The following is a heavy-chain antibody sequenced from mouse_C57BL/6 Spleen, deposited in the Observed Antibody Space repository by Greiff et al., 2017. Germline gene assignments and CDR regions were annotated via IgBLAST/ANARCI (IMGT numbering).Heavy chain of an antibody. CDR2: IDPENGDT. CDR1: GFNIKDDY. CDR3: TGGYYAMDY. J-gene: IGHJ4*01. Sequence: VHVKQSGAELVRPGASVKLSCTASGFNIKDDYMHWVKQRPEQGLEWIGWIDPENGDTEYASKFQGKATITADTSSNTAYLQLSSLTSEDTAVYYCTGGYYAMDYWGQGTSVTVSS. V-gene: IGHV14-4*01.